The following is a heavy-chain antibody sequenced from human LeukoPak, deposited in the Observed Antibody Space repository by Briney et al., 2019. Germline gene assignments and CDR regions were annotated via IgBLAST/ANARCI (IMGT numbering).Heavy chain of an antibody. CDR1: GFTFSSYS. D-gene: IGHD3-16*02. CDR2: ISSSSSYI. V-gene: IGHV3-21*01. J-gene: IGHJ3*02. Sequence: GGSLRLSCAASGFTFSSYSMNWVRQAPGKGLEWVSSISSSSSYIYYADSVKGRFTISRDNAKNSLYLQMNSLRAEDTAVYYCARGCYWGYRRAFDIWGQGTMVTVSS. CDR3: ARGCYWGYRRAFDI.